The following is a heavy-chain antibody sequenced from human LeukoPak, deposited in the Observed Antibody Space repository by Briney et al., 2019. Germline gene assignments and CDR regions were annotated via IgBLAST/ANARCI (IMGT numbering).Heavy chain of an antibody. CDR3: ARSGPGSYYTIDY. J-gene: IGHJ4*02. Sequence: ASVKVSCKASGYTFTGYYMHWVRQAPGQGLEWMGWINPNSGGTSYAQKFQGRVTMTRDTSISTAYMELSRLRSDDTAVYYCARSGPGSYYTIDYWGQGTLVTVSS. D-gene: IGHD3-10*01. V-gene: IGHV1-2*02. CDR1: GYTFTGYY. CDR2: INPNSGGT.